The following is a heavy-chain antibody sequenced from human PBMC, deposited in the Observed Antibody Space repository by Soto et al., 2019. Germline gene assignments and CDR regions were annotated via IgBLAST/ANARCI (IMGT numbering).Heavy chain of an antibody. CDR2: TYFKGSA. J-gene: IGHJ5*02. V-gene: IGHV4-59*11. CDR3: ARDLRSRGWFDP. Sequence: SETLSLTCIVSGVSITSHYWNWIRQSPGMGLEWIGSTYFKGSASYNPSLKSRVTISLDTSKDQLSLTLSAVTAADSAVYYCARDLRSRGWFDPWGPGILVTVSS. CDR1: GVSITSHY.